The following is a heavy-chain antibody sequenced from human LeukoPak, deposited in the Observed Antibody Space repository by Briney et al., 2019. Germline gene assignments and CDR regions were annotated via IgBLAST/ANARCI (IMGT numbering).Heavy chain of an antibody. CDR3: ARDKGILWFGELLEVDY. J-gene: IGHJ4*02. V-gene: IGHV1-18*04. Sequence: ASVKVSCKASGYTFTSYGISWVRQAPGQGLEWMGWISAYNGNTNYAQKLRGRVTMTTDTSTSTAYMELRSLRSDDTAVYYCARDKGILWFGELLEVDYWGQGTLVTVSS. D-gene: IGHD3-10*01. CDR1: GYTFTSYG. CDR2: ISAYNGNT.